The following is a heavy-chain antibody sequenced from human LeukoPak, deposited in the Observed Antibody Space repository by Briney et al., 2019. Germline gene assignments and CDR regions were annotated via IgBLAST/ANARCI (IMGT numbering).Heavy chain of an antibody. D-gene: IGHD3-22*01. CDR1: GYTFTSYD. V-gene: IGHV1-8*01. CDR2: FDPEDGET. Sequence: GASVKVSCKASGYTFTSYDINWVRQAPGKGLEWMGGFDPEDGETIYAQKFQGRVTMTRNTSISTAYMELSSLRSEGTAVYYCAREPNYYDSSGDWGQGTLVTVSS. J-gene: IGHJ4*02. CDR3: AREPNYYDSSGD.